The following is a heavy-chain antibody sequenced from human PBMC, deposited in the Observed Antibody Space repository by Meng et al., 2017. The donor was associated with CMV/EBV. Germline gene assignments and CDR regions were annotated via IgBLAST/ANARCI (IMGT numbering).Heavy chain of an antibody. V-gene: IGHV1-46*01. CDR2: INPSGGST. CDR1: GYTFTSYY. J-gene: IGHJ4*02. Sequence: ASVKVSCKASGYTFTSYYMHWVRQAPGQGLEWMGIINPSGGSTSYAQKFKGRVTMTRDTSTSTVYMELSSLRSDDTAVYYCARMDRTGFDYWGQGTLVTVSS. CDR3: ARMDRTGFDY. D-gene: IGHD3-22*01.